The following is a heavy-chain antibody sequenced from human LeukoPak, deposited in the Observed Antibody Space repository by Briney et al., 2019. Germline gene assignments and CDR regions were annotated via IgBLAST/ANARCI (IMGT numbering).Heavy chain of an antibody. CDR3: AKDHSSAWHLDY. J-gene: IGHJ4*02. Sequence: GGSLRLSCAASGFTFRSFGMQWVRQVPGQGLEWVALISHDGDGKYYADSVKGRFTISRDNSKNTLYLQMDSLRAEDTAVYYCAKDHSSAWHLDYWGQETLVTVSS. CDR1: GFTFRSFG. V-gene: IGHV3-30*18. D-gene: IGHD6-19*01. CDR2: ISHDGDGK.